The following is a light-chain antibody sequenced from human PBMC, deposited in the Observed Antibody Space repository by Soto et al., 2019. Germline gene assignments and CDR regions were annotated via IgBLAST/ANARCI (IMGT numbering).Light chain of an antibody. J-gene: IGKJ1*01. CDR2: DAS. V-gene: IGKV3-11*01. CDR3: QQLSLRPQP. CDR1: QSVSSY. Sequence: QSAPTVSLDRRDRGTLSCRASQSVSSYLAWYQQKPGQAPRLLIYDASNRATGIPARFSGSGSGTAFTLTICIFEPEDFAVYYFQQLSLRPQPFGEGTKVDI.